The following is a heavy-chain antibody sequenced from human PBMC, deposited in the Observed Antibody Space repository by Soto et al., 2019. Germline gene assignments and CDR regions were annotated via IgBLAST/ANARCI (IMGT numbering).Heavy chain of an antibody. Sequence: FLSLSFADSWLNGRRLHMHWVRQTPGKGLERVALISYDGTNKYYTASVKGRFAISRDNSKNTLYLQMNSLRAEDTAVEVFAREGGVSGWYWGGAYWVQGTPVPFSS. J-gene: IGHJ1*01. D-gene: IGHD6-19*01. CDR2: ISYDGTNK. CDR3: AREGGVSGWYWGGAY. V-gene: IGHV3-30*09. CDR1: WLNGRRLH.